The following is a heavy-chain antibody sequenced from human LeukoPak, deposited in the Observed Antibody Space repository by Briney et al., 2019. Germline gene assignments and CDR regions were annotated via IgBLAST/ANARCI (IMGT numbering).Heavy chain of an antibody. CDR3: ARDQAPLWFGELWVDY. Sequence: GASVKVSFKASGYTFTGYYMHWVRQAPGQGLEWMGWINPNSGGTNYAQKFQGRVTMTRDTSISTAYMELSRLRSDDTAVYYCARDQAPLWFGELWVDYWGQGTLVTVSS. D-gene: IGHD3-10*01. V-gene: IGHV1-2*02. CDR1: GYTFTGYY. J-gene: IGHJ4*02. CDR2: INPNSGGT.